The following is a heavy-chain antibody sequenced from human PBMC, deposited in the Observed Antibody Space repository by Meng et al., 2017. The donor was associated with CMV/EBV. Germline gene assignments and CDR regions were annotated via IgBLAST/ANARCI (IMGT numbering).Heavy chain of an antibody. V-gene: IGHV3-21*01. CDR3: ARECGQDWFDP. J-gene: IGHJ5*02. CDR2: ISSSSSYI. CDR1: GLTFTSYS. Sequence: GESLKISCAASGLTFTSYSMNWVRQAPGKGLEWVSSISSSSSYIYYADSVKGRFTISRDNVKNSLFLQMNSLRAEDTAVYYCARECGQDWFDPWGQGTLVTVSS.